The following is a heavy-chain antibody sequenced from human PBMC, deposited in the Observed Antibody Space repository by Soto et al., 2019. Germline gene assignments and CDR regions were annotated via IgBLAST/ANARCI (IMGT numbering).Heavy chain of an antibody. CDR3: ARAKGKNWFDP. J-gene: IGHJ5*02. Sequence: GGSLSLSCAASGFTFSSYWMSWVRQVPGKGLEWVANINQDGGDKYYMDSVKGRFTISRDNAKNSLYLHMNSSVTAADTAVYYCARAKGKNWFDPWGQGTLVTVSS. V-gene: IGHV3-7*03. CDR2: INQDGGDK. CDR1: GFTFSSYW.